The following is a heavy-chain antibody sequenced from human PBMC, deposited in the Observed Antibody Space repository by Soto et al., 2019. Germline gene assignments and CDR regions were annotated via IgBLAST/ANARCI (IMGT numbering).Heavy chain of an antibody. J-gene: IGHJ4*01. CDR3: AREGSYSAYHFPHGIQLWSFDF. D-gene: IGHD5-12*01. Sequence: KSSETLSLICTVSGGSINTFYWSWVRQPAGKGLEWIGRIFSSGSTSFNPSLESRVAMSVDTSKNHFSLNLSSVTAADMAVYYCAREGSYSAYHFPHGIQLWSFDFWGHGALVPVSS. V-gene: IGHV4-4*07. CDR2: IFSSGST. CDR1: GGSINTFY.